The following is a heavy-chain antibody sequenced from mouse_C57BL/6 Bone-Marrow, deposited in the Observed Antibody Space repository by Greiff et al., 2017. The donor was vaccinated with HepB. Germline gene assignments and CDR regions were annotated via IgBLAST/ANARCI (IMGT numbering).Heavy chain of an antibody. D-gene: IGHD1-1*01. V-gene: IGHV14-4*01. CDR1: GFNIKDDY. CDR2: IDPENGDT. J-gene: IGHJ2*01. CDR3: TTNVTTVVADY. Sequence: LVESGAELVRPGASVKLSCTASGFNIKDDYMHWVKQRPEQGLEWIGWIDPENGDTEYASKFQGKATITADTSSNTAYLQLSSLTSEDTAVYYCTTNVTTVVADYWGQGTTLTVSS.